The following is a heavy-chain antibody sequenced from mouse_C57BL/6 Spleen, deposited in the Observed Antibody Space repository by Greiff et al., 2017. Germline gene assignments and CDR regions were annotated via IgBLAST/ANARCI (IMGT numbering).Heavy chain of an antibody. CDR2: IYPSDSET. CDR3: ARDYDNAMDY. D-gene: IGHD2-4*01. V-gene: IGHV1-61*01. CDR1: GYTFTSYW. J-gene: IGHJ4*01. Sequence: QVQLQQSGAELVRPGSSVKLSCKASGYTFTSYWMDWVKQRPGQGLEWIGNIYPSDSETHYNQKFKDKAKLTVDKSSSTAYMQLSSLTSEDSAVYYCARDYDNAMDYWGQGTSGTVSS.